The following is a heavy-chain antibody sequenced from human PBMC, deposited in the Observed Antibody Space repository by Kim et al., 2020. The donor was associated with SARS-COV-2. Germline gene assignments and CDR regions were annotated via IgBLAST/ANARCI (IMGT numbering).Heavy chain of an antibody. D-gene: IGHD3-10*01. CDR2: ISYDGSNK. CDR3: AKENTPLLYGSGSPFDY. CDR1: GFTFSSYG. V-gene: IGHV3-30*18. Sequence: GGSLRLSCAASGFTFSSYGMHWVRQAPGKGLEWVAVISYDGSNKYYADSVKGRLTISRDNSKNTLYLQINSLRAEDTAVYYCAKENTPLLYGSGSPFDYWGQGTLVTVSS. J-gene: IGHJ4*02.